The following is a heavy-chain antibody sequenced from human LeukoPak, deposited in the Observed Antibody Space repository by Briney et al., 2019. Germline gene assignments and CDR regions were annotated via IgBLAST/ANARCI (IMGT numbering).Heavy chain of an antibody. CDR1: GFTFDDYA. V-gene: IGHV3-9*01. CDR3: AKDLSADSGRIDY. J-gene: IGHJ4*02. D-gene: IGHD6-19*01. Sequence: GGSLRLSCAASGFTFDDYAMHWVRQAPGKGLEWASGISWNSGSIGYADSVKGRFTISRDNAKNSLYLQMNSLRAEDTALYYCAKDLSADSGRIDYWGQGTLVTVSS. CDR2: ISWNSGSI.